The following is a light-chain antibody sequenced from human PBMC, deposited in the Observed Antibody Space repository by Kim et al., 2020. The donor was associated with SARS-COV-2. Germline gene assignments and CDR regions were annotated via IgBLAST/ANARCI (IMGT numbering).Light chain of an antibody. J-gene: IGLJ2*01. CDR3: SAWDTTLSAWL. V-gene: IGLV10-54*01. CDR2: RNN. Sequence: RQTATHTRPGHMTDVGNQGAAWRQRHQGPPPRLLSFRNNSRPSGIAGRLSASRSGNTASLTITGLLPEDEADYYCSAWDTTLSAWLFGGGTQLTVL. CDR1: MTDVGNQG.